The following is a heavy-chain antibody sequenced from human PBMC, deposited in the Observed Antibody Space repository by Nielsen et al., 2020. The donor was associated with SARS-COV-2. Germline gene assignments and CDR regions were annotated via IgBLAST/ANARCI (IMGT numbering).Heavy chain of an antibody. Sequence: SLKISCAASGFTFGSYGMHWVRQAPGKGLEWLAVIWYDGSEVYYADSVNGRFTISRDTSKNTLYLQMNSLRVEDTAVYYCTRVPYSSGDFDFWGQGTLVTVSS. D-gene: IGHD6-25*01. CDR1: GFTFGSYG. CDR2: IWYDGSEV. CDR3: TRVPYSSGDFDF. J-gene: IGHJ4*02. V-gene: IGHV3-33*01.